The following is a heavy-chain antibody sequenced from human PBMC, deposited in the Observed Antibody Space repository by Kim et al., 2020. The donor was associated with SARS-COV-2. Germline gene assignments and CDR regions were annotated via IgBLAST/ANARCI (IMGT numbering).Heavy chain of an antibody. D-gene: IGHD1-26*01. CDR3: AKGSGSGSYYGVDY. CDR1: GFTFSSYG. V-gene: IGHV3-30*18. Sequence: GGSLRLSCAASGFTFSSYGMHWVRQAPGKGLEWVAVISYDGSNKYYADSVKGRFTISRDNSKNTLYLQMNSLRAEDTAVYYCAKGSGSGSYYGVDYWGQGTLVTVSS. J-gene: IGHJ4*02. CDR2: ISYDGSNK.